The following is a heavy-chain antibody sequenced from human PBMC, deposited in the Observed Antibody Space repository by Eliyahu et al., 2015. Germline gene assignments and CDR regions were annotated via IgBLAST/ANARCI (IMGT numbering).Heavy chain of an antibody. D-gene: IGHD3-22*01. Sequence: QVQLVESGGGVVQPGRSLXLSCVASGFXFSSXGMHWVRQAPGKGLEWVAFLWYDGSNEYYADSVKGRFTISRDNSKNTLYLQMHSLRAEDTALYYCARGDKYYYDSNGYYTTSDYWGQGTLVTVSS. CDR2: LWYDGSNE. J-gene: IGHJ4*02. CDR1: GFXFSSXG. CDR3: ARGDKYYYDSNGYYTTSDY. V-gene: IGHV3-33*01.